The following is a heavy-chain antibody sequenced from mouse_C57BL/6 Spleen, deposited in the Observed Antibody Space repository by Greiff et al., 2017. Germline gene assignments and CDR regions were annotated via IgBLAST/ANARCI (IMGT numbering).Heavy chain of an antibody. V-gene: IGHV5-12*01. D-gene: IGHD2-3*01. CDR2: ISNGGGST. J-gene: IGHJ2*01. Sequence: EVKLVESGGGLVQPGGSLKLSCAASGFTFSDYYMSWVRQTPETRLEWVAYISNGGGSTYYPDTVKGRFTISRDHDKNTLYLQMSRLKSEDIAMYDCARFSYDGYYYFDYWGQSTTLTVSS. CDR1: GFTFSDYY. CDR3: ARFSYDGYYYFDY.